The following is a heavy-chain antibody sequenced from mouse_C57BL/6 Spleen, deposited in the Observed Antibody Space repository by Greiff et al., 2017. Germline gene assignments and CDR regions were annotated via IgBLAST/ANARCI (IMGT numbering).Heavy chain of an antibody. J-gene: IGHJ2*01. CDR1: GYAFSSSW. CDR2: IYPGDGDT. CDR3: ARFDYDEGGSYYFDY. Sequence: QVQLQQSGPELVKPGASVKISCKASGYAFSSSWMNWVKQRPGKGLEWIGRIYPGDGDTNYNGKFKGKATLTADKSSSTAYMQLSSLTSEDSAVYFCARFDYDEGGSYYFDYWGQGTTLTVSS. V-gene: IGHV1-82*01. D-gene: IGHD2-4*01.